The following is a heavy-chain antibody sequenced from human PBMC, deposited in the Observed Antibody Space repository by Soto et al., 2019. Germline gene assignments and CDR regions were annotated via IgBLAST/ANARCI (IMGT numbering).Heavy chain of an antibody. J-gene: IGHJ3*02. CDR2: IYYSGST. D-gene: IGHD5-12*01. V-gene: IGHV4-59*01. CDR1: GGSISSYY. Sequence: SETLSLTCTVSGGSISSYYWSWIRQPPGKGLEWIGYIYYSGSTNYNPSLKSRVTISVDTSKNQFSLKLSSVTAADTAVYYCGRVKSGYSGYAGGAFDIWGQGTTVTVSS. CDR3: GRVKSGYSGYAGGAFDI.